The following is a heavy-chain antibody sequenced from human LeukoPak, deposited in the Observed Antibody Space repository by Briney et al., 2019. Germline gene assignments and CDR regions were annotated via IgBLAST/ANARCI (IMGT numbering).Heavy chain of an antibody. CDR1: GDSFSTYG. D-gene: IGHD3-10*01. J-gene: IGHJ4*02. CDR2: IIPMISKT. CDR3: AKGQLWFGEAMATGYLDL. V-gene: IGHV1-69*04. Sequence: GSSVKVSCKASGDSFSTYGITWVRQAPGQGLEWMGRIIPMISKTNYAQKFQGRVTITADKSTTTVYMELSSLKSEDTAVYYCAKGQLWFGEAMATGYLDLWGQGTLVTVSA.